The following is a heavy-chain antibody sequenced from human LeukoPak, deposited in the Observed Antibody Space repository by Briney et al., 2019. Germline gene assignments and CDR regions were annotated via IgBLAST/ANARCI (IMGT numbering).Heavy chain of an antibody. V-gene: IGHV1-69*05. CDR1: GGTFSSYA. D-gene: IGHD6-13*01. CDR3: ARAEIAAAGKLDY. J-gene: IGHJ4*02. Sequence: SVKVSCKASGGTFSSYAISWVRQAPGQGLEWMGGIIPIFGTANYAQKFQGRVTTTTVESTSTAYMELSSLRSEDTAVYYCARAEIAAAGKLDYWGQGTLVTVSS. CDR2: IIPIFGTA.